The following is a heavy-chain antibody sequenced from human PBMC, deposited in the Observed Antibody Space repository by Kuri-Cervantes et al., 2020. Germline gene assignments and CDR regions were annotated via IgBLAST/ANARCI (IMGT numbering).Heavy chain of an antibody. V-gene: IGHV4-38-2*02. D-gene: IGHD2-2*01. CDR2: IYHSGST. CDR3: ARLVVRYYFDY. CDR1: SYSINSGYY. Sequence: ESLKISCTVSSYSINSGYYWGWIWQPPGKGLEWIGSIYHSGSTYYNPSLKSRVTISVDTSKNQFSLKLSSVTAADTAVYYCARLVVRYYFDYWGQGTLVTVSS. J-gene: IGHJ4*02.